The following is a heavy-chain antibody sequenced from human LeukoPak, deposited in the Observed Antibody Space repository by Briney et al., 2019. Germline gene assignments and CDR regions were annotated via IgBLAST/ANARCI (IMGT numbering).Heavy chain of an antibody. CDR1: GFTFSSHA. D-gene: IGHD6-13*01. CDR2: ISGSGDAT. Sequence: GGSLRLSCAASGFTFSSHAMSWVRQAPGRGLEWVSAISGSGDATFYVDSMKGRFTISRDNSKYTLYLQMTSLRAEDTVVYYCAKGDSSRWDYRGQGTLVTVSS. V-gene: IGHV3-23*01. CDR3: AKGDSSRWDY. J-gene: IGHJ4*02.